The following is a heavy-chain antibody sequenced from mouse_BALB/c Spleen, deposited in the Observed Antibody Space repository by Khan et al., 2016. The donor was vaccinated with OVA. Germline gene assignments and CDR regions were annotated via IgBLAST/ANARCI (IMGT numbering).Heavy chain of an antibody. CDR1: GYSITSDYA. J-gene: IGHJ3*01. Sequence: EVELVESGPGLVKPSQSLSLTCTVTGYSITSDYAWNWIRQFPGNKLEWMGYITYSGSTSKKPSLKSRISITRDTSKNQFFLQWNSVTTEDTATYYCVRGRAYWGQGTLVTVAA. V-gene: IGHV3-2*02. CDR3: VRGRAY. CDR2: ITYSGST.